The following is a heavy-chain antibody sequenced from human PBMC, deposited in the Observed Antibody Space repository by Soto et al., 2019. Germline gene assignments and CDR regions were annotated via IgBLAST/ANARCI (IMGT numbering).Heavy chain of an antibody. CDR3: AQAYKNNWCHDGFDI. D-gene: IGHD1-1*01. V-gene: IGHV2-5*01. J-gene: IGHJ3*02. Sequence: QITLKESGPTLVKPTQTLTLTCTFSGFSLSTSGLGVGWIRQPPGKAPEWLGIIYWYDDKPYSPSLRSRFTINKDTSKNQVFLTMTNMDPVDTATYYGAQAYKNNWCHDGFDIWGQGTMVTVSS. CDR1: GFSLSTSGLG. CDR2: IYWYDDK.